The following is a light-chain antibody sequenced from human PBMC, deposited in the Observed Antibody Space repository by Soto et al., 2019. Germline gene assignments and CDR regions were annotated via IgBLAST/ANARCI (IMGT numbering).Light chain of an antibody. CDR2: KTS. CDR3: QQYNSYSCS. Sequence: DIQMTQSPSTLSASVGDRVTITCRASQSTSSWLAWYQHKPGKAPKLLIYKTSTLESGVPSRFSGSGAGTEFTLTISCLQPDDFATYYCQQYNSYSCSFGQGTKVEIK. V-gene: IGKV1-5*03. CDR1: QSTSSW. J-gene: IGKJ2*04.